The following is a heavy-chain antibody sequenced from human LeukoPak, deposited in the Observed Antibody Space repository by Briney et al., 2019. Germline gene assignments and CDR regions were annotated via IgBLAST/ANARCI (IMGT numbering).Heavy chain of an antibody. D-gene: IGHD6-13*01. CDR3: ARDLVDAAAAKATYTFDY. CDR2: INPSGGST. V-gene: IGHV1-46*01. Sequence: VASVKVSCKASGYTFTSYYMHWVRQAPGQGLEWMGIINPSGGSTSYAQKFQGRVTMTRDTSTSTVYMELSSLRSEYTAVYYCARDLVDAAAAKATYTFDYWGQGTLVTVSS. CDR1: GYTFTSYY. J-gene: IGHJ4*02.